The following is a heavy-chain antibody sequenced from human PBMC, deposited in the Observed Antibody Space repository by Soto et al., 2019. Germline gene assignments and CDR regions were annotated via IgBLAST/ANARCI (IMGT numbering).Heavy chain of an antibody. CDR2: IYYSGST. CDR1: GGSISSSSYY. CDR3: ARPRYDILTGPYQDHDAFDI. V-gene: IGHV4-39*01. J-gene: IGHJ3*02. D-gene: IGHD3-9*01. Sequence: QLLESGPGLVKPSETLSLTCTVSGGSISSSSYYWGWIRQPPGKGLEWIGSIYYSGSTYYNPSLKSRVTISVDTSKNQFSLKLSSVTAADTAVYYCARPRYDILTGPYQDHDAFDIWGQGTMVTVSS.